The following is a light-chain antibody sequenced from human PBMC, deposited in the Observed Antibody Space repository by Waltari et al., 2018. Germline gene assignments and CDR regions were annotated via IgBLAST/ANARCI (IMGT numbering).Light chain of an antibody. V-gene: IGKV1-5*03. J-gene: IGKJ4*01. CDR1: QNINRW. Sequence: DIQMTQSPSTLSASVGDRVNITCRASQNINRWLAWYQQKPGTVPKLLIFKASSLKSGVPSRFSGSGSGTEFTLTISSLQPDDFATYYCQQYDSYSLTFGGGTKVEI. CDR3: QQYDSYSLT. CDR2: KAS.